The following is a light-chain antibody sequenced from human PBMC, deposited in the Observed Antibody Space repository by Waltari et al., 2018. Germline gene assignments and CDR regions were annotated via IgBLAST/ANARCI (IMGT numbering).Light chain of an antibody. J-gene: IGLJ3*02. CDR2: EVS. CDR3: SSYTSSRTKV. CDR1: SSDVGGYNY. Sequence: QSALTQPASVSGSPGQSITIPCTGTSSDVGGYNYVPWYQQHPGKAPKLMIYEVSNRPSGVSNRFSGSQSGNTASLTISGLQAEDEADYYCSSYTSSRTKVFGGGTKLTVL. V-gene: IGLV2-14*01.